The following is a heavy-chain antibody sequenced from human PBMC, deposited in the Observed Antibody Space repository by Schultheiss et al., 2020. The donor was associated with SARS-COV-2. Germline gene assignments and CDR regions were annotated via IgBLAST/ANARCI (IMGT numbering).Heavy chain of an antibody. D-gene: IGHD5-12*01. CDR1: GFTFSSYW. J-gene: IGHJ6*02. CDR3: AALDVVATIGYYYYYGMDV. Sequence: GGSLRLSCAASGFTFSSYWMHWVRQAPGKGLEWVSYISSSSSTIYYADSVKGRFTISRDNAKNSLYLQMNSLRDEDTAVYYCAALDVVATIGYYYYYGMDVWGQGTTVTVSS. CDR2: ISSSSSTI. V-gene: IGHV3-48*02.